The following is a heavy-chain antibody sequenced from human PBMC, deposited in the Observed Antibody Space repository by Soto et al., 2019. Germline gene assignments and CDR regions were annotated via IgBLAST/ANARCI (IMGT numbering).Heavy chain of an antibody. V-gene: IGHV3-30*18. CDR3: AKGSYYYGMDV. Sequence: QEQLVESGGGVVQPGRSLSLSCAASGFTFSFYAIHWVRQAPGKGLEWVALISSDGSTKYFADSVKGRFTTSRDNSKNTVYLQMSSLRAEDTAVYYCAKGSYYYGMDVWGQGTTVTVSS. CDR2: ISSDGSTK. CDR1: GFTFSFYA. J-gene: IGHJ6*02.